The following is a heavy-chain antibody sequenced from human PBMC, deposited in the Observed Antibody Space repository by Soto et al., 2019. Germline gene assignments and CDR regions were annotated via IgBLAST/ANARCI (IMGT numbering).Heavy chain of an antibody. CDR1: EGNIRNYY. CDR2: IYNSGST. D-gene: IGHD6-13*01. V-gene: IGHV4-59*08. Sequence: SETLSLTKTVAEGNIRNYYWSWIRKNQEKGLEWIGYIYNSGSTNYYPSLKSRVTISVDTSKNQFSLKLSSVTAADTVVYFCARGSTGYSSSWYRYWGQGTLVTVSS. CDR3: ARGSTGYSSSWYRY. J-gene: IGHJ4*02.